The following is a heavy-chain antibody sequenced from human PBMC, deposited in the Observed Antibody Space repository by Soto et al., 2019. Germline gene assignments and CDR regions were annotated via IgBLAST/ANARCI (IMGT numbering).Heavy chain of an antibody. V-gene: IGHV3-21*01. CDR3: ASHPRDSSGYWYYFDY. Sequence: EVQLVESGGGLVKPGGSLRLSCAASGFTFSSYSMNWVRQAPGKGPEWVSSISSSSSYIYYADSVKGRLTISRDNAKNSLYLQMNSLRAEDTAVYYCASHPRDSSGYWYYFDYWGQGTLVTVSS. J-gene: IGHJ4*02. CDR2: ISSSSSYI. CDR1: GFTFSSYS. D-gene: IGHD3-22*01.